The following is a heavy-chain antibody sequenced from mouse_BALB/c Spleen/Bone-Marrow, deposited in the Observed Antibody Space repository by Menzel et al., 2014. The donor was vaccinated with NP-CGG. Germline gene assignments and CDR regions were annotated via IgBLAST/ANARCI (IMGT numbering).Heavy chain of an antibody. CDR1: GYSFTGYT. CDR3: ARDGKGPYAMDY. CDR2: INPYNGGT. V-gene: IGHV1-18*01. D-gene: IGHD2-1*01. Sequence: VQLQQPGPELVKPGASMKISCKASGYSFTGYTMNWVQQSHGKNLEWIGLINPYNGGTSYNQKFKGKATLTVDKSSNTVYMELLSLTSEDSAVYYCARDGKGPYAMDYWGQGTSVTVSS. J-gene: IGHJ4*01.